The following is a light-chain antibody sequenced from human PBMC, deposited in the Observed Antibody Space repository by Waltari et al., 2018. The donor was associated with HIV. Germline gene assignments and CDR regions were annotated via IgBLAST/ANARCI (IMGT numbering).Light chain of an antibody. Sequence: AGLTQPPSVSKGLGQTATLTCSGTKNNVGEVGAEWFMPPPGPPPKALSFRNNQRPSGVSARFSASRSGVTSSLTISELQPEDEADYYGSAWDTGLGTLLFGGGTKLTVL. CDR1: KNNVGEVG. CDR2: RNN. V-gene: IGLV10-54*01. CDR3: SAWDTGLGTLL. J-gene: IGLJ3*02.